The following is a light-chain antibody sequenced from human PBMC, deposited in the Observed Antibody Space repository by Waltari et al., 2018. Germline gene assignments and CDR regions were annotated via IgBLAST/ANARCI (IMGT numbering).Light chain of an antibody. CDR1: QSVLYSSNNKNY. V-gene: IGKV4-1*01. CDR2: WAS. Sequence: DIVMTQSPDSLPVSLGERATINSKSSQSVLYSSNNKNYLARYQQKAGQPPKLLISWASTRESGVPDRFTGSGSGTDFTLTISSLQAEDVAVYYCQQYYSTPLTFGGGSKVEIK. J-gene: IGKJ4*01. CDR3: QQYYSTPLT.